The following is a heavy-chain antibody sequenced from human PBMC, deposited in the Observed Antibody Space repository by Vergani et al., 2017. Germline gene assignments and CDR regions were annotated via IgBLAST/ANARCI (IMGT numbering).Heavy chain of an antibody. Sequence: EVQLLESGGDLVQPGGSLRLSCAASGFTFIMHAMSWVRQAPGKGLEWVSTLSASDRRTHYADSVKGRFTISRDNSKNTLYLQMNSLRAEDTAVYYCAGGGWLYYFDYWGQGTLVTVSS. V-gene: IGHV3-23*01. CDR2: LSASDRRT. D-gene: IGHD6-19*01. J-gene: IGHJ4*02. CDR1: GFTFIMHA. CDR3: AGGGWLYYFDY.